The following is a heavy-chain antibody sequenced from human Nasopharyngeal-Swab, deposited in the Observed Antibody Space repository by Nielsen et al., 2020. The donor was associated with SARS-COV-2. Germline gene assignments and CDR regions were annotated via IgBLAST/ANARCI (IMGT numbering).Heavy chain of an antibody. J-gene: IGHJ4*02. D-gene: IGHD6-6*01. CDR2: IKQDGSEK. V-gene: IGHV3-7*01. CDR3: ARSIAASPFDY. Sequence: AGSLSLSCVASGFTFSSYWMSWVRQAPGKGLEWVANIKQDGSEKYYVDSVKGRFTISRDNAKNSLYLQMNSLRAEDTAVYYCARSIAASPFDYWGQGTLVTVSS. CDR1: GFTFSSYW.